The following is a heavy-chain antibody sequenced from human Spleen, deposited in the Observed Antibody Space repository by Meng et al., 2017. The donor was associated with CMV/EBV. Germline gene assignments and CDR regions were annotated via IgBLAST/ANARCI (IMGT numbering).Heavy chain of an antibody. J-gene: IGHJ6*02. Sequence: GESLKISCAASGFTFSSYSMNWVRQAPGKGLEWVSSISSSSSYIYYADSVKGRFAISRDNAKNSLYLQMNSLRAEDTAVYYCARGGGISLGPLDYYYYYGMDVWAQGTTVTVSS. CDR3: ARGGGISLGPLDYYYYYGMDV. CDR2: ISSSSSYI. D-gene: IGHD3-3*02. V-gene: IGHV3-21*01. CDR1: GFTFSSYS.